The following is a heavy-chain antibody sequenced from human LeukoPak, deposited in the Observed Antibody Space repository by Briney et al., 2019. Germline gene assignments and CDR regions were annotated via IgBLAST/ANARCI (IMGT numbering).Heavy chain of an antibody. J-gene: IGHJ4*02. D-gene: IGHD3-10*01. Sequence: ASVKVSCKAFGYTFTSYDINWVRQATGQGLEWMGWMNPNSGNTGYAQKFQGRVTMTRNTSISTAYMELSSLRSEDTAVYYCARGPAWFGELPWEGYWGQGTLVTVSS. V-gene: IGHV1-8*01. CDR3: ARGPAWFGELPWEGY. CDR2: MNPNSGNT. CDR1: GYTFTSYD.